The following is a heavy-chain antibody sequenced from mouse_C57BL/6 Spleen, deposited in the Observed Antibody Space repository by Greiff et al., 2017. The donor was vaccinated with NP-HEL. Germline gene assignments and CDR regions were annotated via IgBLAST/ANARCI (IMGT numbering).Heavy chain of an antibody. Sequence: QVQLQQPGAELVRPGSSVKLSCKASGYTFTSYWMHWVKQRPIQGLEWIGNIDPSDSETHYNQKFKDKATLTVDKSSSTAYMQLSSLTSEDSAVYYCARLNGSSLYYFDYWGQGTTLTVSS. CDR1: GYTFTSYW. V-gene: IGHV1-52*01. CDR3: ARLNGSSLYYFDY. D-gene: IGHD1-1*01. J-gene: IGHJ2*01. CDR2: IDPSDSET.